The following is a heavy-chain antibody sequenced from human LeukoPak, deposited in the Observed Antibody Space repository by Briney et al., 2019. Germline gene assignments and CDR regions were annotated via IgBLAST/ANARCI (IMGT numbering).Heavy chain of an antibody. V-gene: IGHV3-33*06. J-gene: IGHJ4*02. D-gene: IGHD3/OR15-3a*01. Sequence: GGSLRLSCAASGFTFSTYGMYWVRQAPGKGLEWAALIWNDGIKKYYAESVKGRFTISRDNSKNTLYLQMDSLRVEGTAVYYCAKGAFWTGYSEYFDPWGQGILVTVSS. CDR1: GFTFSTYG. CDR3: AKGAFWTGYSEYFDP. CDR2: IWNDGIKK.